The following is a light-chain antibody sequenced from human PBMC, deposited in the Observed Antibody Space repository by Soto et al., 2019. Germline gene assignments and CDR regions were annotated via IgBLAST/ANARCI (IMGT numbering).Light chain of an antibody. V-gene: IGKV3-11*01. Sequence: EIVLTQSPATLSLSPGERATLSCRASQSVDSYLVWYQQKPGQAPRLVIFDAFNRATGIPARFSGSGSGTDFTLTISSLEPEDFAVYYCQQHSDRLTFGGGTRVEI. CDR3: QQHSDRLT. J-gene: IGKJ4*01. CDR2: DAF. CDR1: QSVDSY.